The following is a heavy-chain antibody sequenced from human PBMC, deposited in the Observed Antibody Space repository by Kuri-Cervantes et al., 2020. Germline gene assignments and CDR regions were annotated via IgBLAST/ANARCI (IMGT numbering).Heavy chain of an antibody. CDR3: AKDAGAWFGELPLYYYYYGMDV. V-gene: IGHV3-30-3*01. Sequence: GESLKISCAASGFTFSSYAMHWVRQAPGKGLEWVAVISYDGGNKYYADSVKGRFTISRDNSKNTLYLQMNSLRAEDTAVYYCAKDAGAWFGELPLYYYYYGMDVWGQGTTVTVSS. D-gene: IGHD3-10*01. J-gene: IGHJ6*02. CDR1: GFTFSSYA. CDR2: ISYDGGNK.